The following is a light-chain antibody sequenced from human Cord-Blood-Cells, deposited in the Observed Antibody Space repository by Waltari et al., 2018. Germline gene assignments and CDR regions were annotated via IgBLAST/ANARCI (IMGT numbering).Light chain of an antibody. CDR2: AAS. Sequence: DIQMSQSPSPLSAPVGDRVTLTGRASQGISTYFARYQQKPGKVPKLLIYAASTLQSGVPSRFSGSGSGTEFTLTSSSLQPEDVATYDCQKYNSAPATFGQGTKVEIK. J-gene: IGKJ1*01. CDR1: QGISTY. CDR3: QKYNSAPAT. V-gene: IGKV1-27*01.